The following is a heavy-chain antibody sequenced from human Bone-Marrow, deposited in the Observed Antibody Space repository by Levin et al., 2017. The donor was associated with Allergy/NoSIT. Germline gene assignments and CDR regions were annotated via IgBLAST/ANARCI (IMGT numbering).Heavy chain of an antibody. CDR2: ISSSGSTI. V-gene: IGHV3-48*03. Sequence: GGSLRLSCAASGFTFSSYEMNWVRQAPGKGLEWVSYISSSGSTIYYADSVKGRFTISRDNAKNSLYLQMNSLRAEDTAVYYCARDHYDFWSGYHAFDIWGQGTMVTVSS. D-gene: IGHD3-3*01. CDR3: ARDHYDFWSGYHAFDI. J-gene: IGHJ3*02. CDR1: GFTFSSYE.